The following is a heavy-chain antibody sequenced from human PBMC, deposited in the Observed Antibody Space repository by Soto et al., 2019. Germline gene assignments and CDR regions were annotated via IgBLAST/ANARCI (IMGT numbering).Heavy chain of an antibody. J-gene: IGHJ4*02. V-gene: IGHV3-23*01. CDR3: VRESEDLTSNFDY. Sequence: EELLLESGGGLVQPGGSLRLSCAASGFIFRTFAMGWVRQAPGEGLEWVSTVTSSGSGTYYADSVKGRFTISRDNAKNSLYLEMNSLRAEDTAVYYCVRESEDLTSNFDYWGQGTLVTVSS. CDR2: VTSSGSGT. CDR1: GFIFRTFA.